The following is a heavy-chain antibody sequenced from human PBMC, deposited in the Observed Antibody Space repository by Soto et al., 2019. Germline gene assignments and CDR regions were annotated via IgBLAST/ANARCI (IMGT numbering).Heavy chain of an antibody. V-gene: IGHV3-23*01. Sequence: GGSLRLSCAASGFTFSNYAISWVRQAPGKGLEWVSIISGSGDTSYYADSVKGRFTISRDNSRNTLYLQLNSLRAEDSAKYYCARESGYYDSSGYYYDRAFDIWGQGTMVTVSS. CDR3: ARESGYYDSSGYYYDRAFDI. CDR1: GFTFSNYA. CDR2: ISGSGDTS. D-gene: IGHD3-22*01. J-gene: IGHJ3*02.